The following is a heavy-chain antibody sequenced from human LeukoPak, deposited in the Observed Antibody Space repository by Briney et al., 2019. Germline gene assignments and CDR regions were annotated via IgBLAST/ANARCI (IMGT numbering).Heavy chain of an antibody. CDR3: ARGGWVGELLFDY. D-gene: IGHD3-10*01. CDR2: ISYDGSNK. V-gene: IGHV3-30*07. CDR1: GFTSSNYA. Sequence: AGSLRLSCAASGFTSSNYAMHWISQAPGKGLEWGAVISYDGSNKYYADSVKGRFTISRDNAKNSLYLQMNSLRGEDAALYYCARGGWVGELLFDYWGQGTLVTVSS. J-gene: IGHJ4*02.